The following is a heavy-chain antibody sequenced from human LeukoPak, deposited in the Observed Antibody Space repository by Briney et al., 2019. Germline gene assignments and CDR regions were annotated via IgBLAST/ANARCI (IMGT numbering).Heavy chain of an antibody. Sequence: GGSLRLSCAASGFTFSDYYMTWIRQAPGKGLEWLSYTNTGSTYTNYANSVKGRFTISRDNAKNSLYLQLNSLRAEDTAVYYCTREDNWYFDLWGRGTLVTVSS. CDR2: TNTGSTYT. CDR1: GFTFSDYY. J-gene: IGHJ2*01. CDR3: TREDNWYFDL. V-gene: IGHV3-11*05.